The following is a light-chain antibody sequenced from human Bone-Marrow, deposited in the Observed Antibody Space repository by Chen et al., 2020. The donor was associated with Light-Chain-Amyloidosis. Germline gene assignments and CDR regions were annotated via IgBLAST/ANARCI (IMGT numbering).Light chain of an antibody. V-gene: IGLV3-21*02. CDR1: NIGSTS. J-gene: IGLJ3*02. CDR2: DDS. CDR3: QVWDRSSDRPV. Sequence: SYVLTQPSSVSVAQGQTATIACGRNNIGSTSVHWYQQPPGQAPLLVVYDDSDRPSGIPERLSGSNSGNTATLTISRVEAGDEADYYCQVWDRSSDRPVFGGGTKLTVL.